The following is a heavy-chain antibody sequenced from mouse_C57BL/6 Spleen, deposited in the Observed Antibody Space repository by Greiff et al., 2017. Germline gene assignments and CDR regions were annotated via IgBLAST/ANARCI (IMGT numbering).Heavy chain of an antibody. Sequence: EVNVVESGGDLVKPGGSLKLSCAASGYTFSSYGMSWVRQTPDKRLEWVATISSGGSYTYYPDSVKGRFPISRDNAKNTLYLQMSSLKSEDTAMYYCARQDYYGSKGYWGQGTTLTVSS. CDR3: ARQDYYGSKGY. V-gene: IGHV5-6*01. D-gene: IGHD1-1*01. J-gene: IGHJ2*01. CDR2: ISSGGSYT. CDR1: GYTFSSYG.